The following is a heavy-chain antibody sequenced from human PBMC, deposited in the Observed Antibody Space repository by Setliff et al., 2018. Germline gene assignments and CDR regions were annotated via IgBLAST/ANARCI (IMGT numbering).Heavy chain of an antibody. Sequence: GGSLRLSCSASGFTFETYWMSWVRQAPGKGLEWVATIRQDGSETKYVDSLKGRFTISRDNAKNSLSLQMNSLRVADTAVYYCVRAGHCRSPSCYPEYSQHWGQGTLVTVSS. D-gene: IGHD2-2*01. J-gene: IGHJ1*01. CDR1: GFTFETYW. V-gene: IGHV3-7*01. CDR2: IRQDGSET. CDR3: VRAGHCRSPSCYPEYSQH.